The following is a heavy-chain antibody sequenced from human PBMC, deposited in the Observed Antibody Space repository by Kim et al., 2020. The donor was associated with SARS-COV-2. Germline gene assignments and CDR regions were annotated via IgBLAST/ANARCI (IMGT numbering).Heavy chain of an antibody. Sequence: SVKVSCKASGGTFSSYAISWVRQAPGQGLEWMGRIIPILGIANYAQKFQGRVTITADKSTSTAYMELSSLRSEDTAVYYCARESGYDYGGILSAVAGFFDYWGQGTLVTVSS. J-gene: IGHJ4*02. CDR3: ARESGYDYGGILSAVAGFFDY. CDR2: IIPILGIA. CDR1: GGTFSSYA. D-gene: IGHD5-12*01. V-gene: IGHV1-69*04.